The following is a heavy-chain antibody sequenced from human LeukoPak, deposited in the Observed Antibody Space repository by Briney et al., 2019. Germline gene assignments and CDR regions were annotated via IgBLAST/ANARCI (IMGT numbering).Heavy chain of an antibody. D-gene: IGHD1-26*01. V-gene: IGHV3-7*01. CDR1: GFTFSSYW. CDR3: ARDGGSYSYYYYGMDV. J-gene: IGHJ6*02. CDR2: IKQDGSEK. Sequence: GGSLRLSCAASGFTFSSYWMSWVRQAPGKGLEWVANIKQDGSEKYYVDSVKGRFTISRDNAKNSLYLQMNSLRAEDTAVYYCARDGGSYSYYYYGMDVWGQGTTVTVSS.